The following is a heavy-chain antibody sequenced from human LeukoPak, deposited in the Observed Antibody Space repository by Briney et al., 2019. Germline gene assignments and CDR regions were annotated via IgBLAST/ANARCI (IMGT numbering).Heavy chain of an antibody. CDR2: IKQDGSET. Sequence: GGSLRLSCAASGFSFSDYALHWVRQAPGKGLEWVANIKQDGSETYYVDSVKGRFTISRDNAKNSLYLQMNSLRAEDTAVYYCARDRSDILTGYNDAFDIWGQGTMVTVSS. J-gene: IGHJ3*02. CDR1: GFSFSDYA. CDR3: ARDRSDILTGYNDAFDI. D-gene: IGHD3-9*01. V-gene: IGHV3-7*01.